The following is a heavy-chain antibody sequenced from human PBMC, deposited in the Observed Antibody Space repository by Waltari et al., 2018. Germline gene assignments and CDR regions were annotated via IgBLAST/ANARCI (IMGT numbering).Heavy chain of an antibody. CDR2: IYTSGST. D-gene: IGHD2-2*01. Sequence: VQLVESGGGLVKSGGSQRLSCAASGFTFSSYSMNWVRQAPGKGLEWIGRIYTSGSTNYNPSLKSRVTISVDTSKNHFSLNLTSVTAADTAVYYCVRQGYCSRTACQTWAWDWGRGTLVTVSS. CDR1: GFTFSSYS. V-gene: IGHV4-4*07. J-gene: IGHJ4*02. CDR3: VRQGYCSRTACQTWAWD.